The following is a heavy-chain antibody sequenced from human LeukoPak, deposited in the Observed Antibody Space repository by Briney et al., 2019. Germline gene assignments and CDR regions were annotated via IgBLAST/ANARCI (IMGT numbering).Heavy chain of an antibody. Sequence: AGGSLRLSCAASGFTFSSYSMNWVRQAPGKGLEWVSFISSSSSYIYYADSVKGRFTISRDNAKNSLYLQMNSLRAEDTAVYYWARNQYSGYNSYYNRDVGEKGTRATIP. CDR2: ISSSSSYI. V-gene: IGHV3-21*01. CDR1: GFTFSSYS. D-gene: IGHD5-12*01. J-gene: IGHJ6*03. CDR3: ARNQYSGYNSYYNRDV.